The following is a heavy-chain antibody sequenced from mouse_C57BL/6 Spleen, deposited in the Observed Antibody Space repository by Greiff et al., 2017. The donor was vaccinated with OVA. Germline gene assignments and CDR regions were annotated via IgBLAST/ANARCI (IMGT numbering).Heavy chain of an antibody. J-gene: IGHJ4*01. CDR2: IYPRDGST. CDR3: ARGTGYYGNYDAMDY. D-gene: IGHD2-1*01. Sequence: VQLQQSGPELVKPGASVKLSCKASGYTFTSYDINWVKQRPGQGLEWIGWIYPRDGSTKYNEKFKGKTTLTVDTSSSTAYMELHSLTSEDSAVYYCARGTGYYGNYDAMDYWGQGTSVTVSS. CDR1: GYTFTSYD. V-gene: IGHV1-85*01.